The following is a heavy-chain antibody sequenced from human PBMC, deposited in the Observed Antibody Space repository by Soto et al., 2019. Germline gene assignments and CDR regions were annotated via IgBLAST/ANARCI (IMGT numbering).Heavy chain of an antibody. CDR2: IYYSGST. CDR1: GGSISSSSYY. CDR3: ARVGNTWFGGHNYYGLDV. D-gene: IGHD3-10*01. J-gene: IGHJ6*02. V-gene: IGHV4-39*01. Sequence: SETLSLTCTVSGGSISSSSYYWGWIRQPPGKGLEWIGSIYYSGSTYYNPSLKSRVTISVDTSKNQFSLKLSSVTAADTAVYYRARVGNTWFGGHNYYGLDVWGQGTTVTVSS.